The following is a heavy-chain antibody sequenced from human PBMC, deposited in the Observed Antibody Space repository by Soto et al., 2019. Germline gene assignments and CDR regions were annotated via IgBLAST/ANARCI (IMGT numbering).Heavy chain of an antibody. J-gene: IGHJ4*02. CDR2: ISGSGGST. D-gene: IGHD6-19*01. V-gene: IGHV3-23*01. Sequence: GGSLRLSCAASGFTFSSYATSWVRQAPGKGLEWVSTISGSGGSTYYADSLKGRFTISRDNSKNTLFLQMSSQRAEDTVVYYCAKEAVSGWYYFDYWGQGTLVTVSS. CDR3: AKEAVSGWYYFDY. CDR1: GFTFSSYA.